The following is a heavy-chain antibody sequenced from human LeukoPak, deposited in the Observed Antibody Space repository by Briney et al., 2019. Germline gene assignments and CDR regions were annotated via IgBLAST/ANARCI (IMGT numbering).Heavy chain of an antibody. CDR2: ISGSGGST. CDR1: GFTFGDYA. V-gene: IGHV3-23*01. CDR3: ARQWFQDAFDI. J-gene: IGHJ3*02. Sequence: PGRSLRLSCTASGFTFGDYAMSWVRQAPGKGLEWVSAISGSGGSTYYADSVKGRFTISRDNSKNTLYLQMNSLRAEDTAVYYCARQWFQDAFDIWGQGTMVTVSS. D-gene: IGHD3-22*01.